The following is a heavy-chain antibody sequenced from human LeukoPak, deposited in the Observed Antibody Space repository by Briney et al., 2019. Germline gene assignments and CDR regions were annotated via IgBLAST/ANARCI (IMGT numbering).Heavy chain of an antibody. V-gene: IGHV4-59*01. Sequence: PSETLSLTCAVYGGSFSSYYWSWIRQSPGKGLEWIGYIYYTGSTNYNPSLKSRVTISVDTSKNQFSLNLRTVTSADTAVYYCTRVHYSGSGLSSYFDYWGQGTLVTVSS. CDR3: TRVHYSGSGLSSYFDY. CDR2: IYYTGST. J-gene: IGHJ4*02. CDR1: GGSFSSYY. D-gene: IGHD3-10*01.